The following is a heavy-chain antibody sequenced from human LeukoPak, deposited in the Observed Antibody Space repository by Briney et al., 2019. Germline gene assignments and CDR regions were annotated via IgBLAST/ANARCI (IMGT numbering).Heavy chain of an antibody. CDR1: VYTFTGYY. Sequence: ASVKLSCKASVYTFTGYYMHWVRQAPGQGLEWMGWINANSGGTNYAQKFQGRVTMTRDTSISTAYMELSRLRSDDTAVYYCARDRRNGYSYFDYWGQGTLVTVSS. D-gene: IGHD5-18*01. V-gene: IGHV1-2*02. CDR3: ARDRRNGYSYFDY. J-gene: IGHJ4*02. CDR2: INANSGGT.